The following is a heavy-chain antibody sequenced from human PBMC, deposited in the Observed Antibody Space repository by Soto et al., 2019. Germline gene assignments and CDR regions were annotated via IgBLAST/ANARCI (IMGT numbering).Heavy chain of an antibody. CDR2: ISGSGGST. D-gene: IGHD2-2*01. Sequence: PGGSLRLACAASGVTVSSYAMGWVRQSAGKGLEWVSAISGSGGSTYYADSVKGRFTISRDNSKNTLYLQMNSMRAEDTAVYYCAKGEYQLSTVYYYGMDVWGQATTVTVSS. CDR1: GVTVSSYA. J-gene: IGHJ6*02. CDR3: AKGEYQLSTVYYYGMDV. V-gene: IGHV3-23*01.